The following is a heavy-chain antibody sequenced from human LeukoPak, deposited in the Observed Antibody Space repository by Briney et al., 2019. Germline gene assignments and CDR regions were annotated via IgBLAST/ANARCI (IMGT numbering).Heavy chain of an antibody. CDR2: IQYDGSVI. CDR1: GFSFSDYG. Sequence: GGSLRLSCAASGFSFSDYGTHWVRQAPGKGLEWVTFIQYDGSVIFYADSVKGRFTISRDNSKNTVYLQMSSLTTEDTAVYFCAQDVPIERVPGVGPGSWGQGTLVTVSS. CDR3: AQDVPIERVPGVGPGS. J-gene: IGHJ5*02. D-gene: IGHD2-8*01. V-gene: IGHV3-30*02.